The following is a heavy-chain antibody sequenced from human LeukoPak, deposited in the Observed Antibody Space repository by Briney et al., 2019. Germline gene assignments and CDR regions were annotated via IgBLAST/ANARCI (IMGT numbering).Heavy chain of an antibody. V-gene: IGHV5-51*01. J-gene: IGHJ4*02. CDR3: ARGEGSSWYDPYDH. Sequence: GGSLKISCQGSGSTFSRYWIGWVRQVPGKGLEWMGIIYPGDSETRNSPSFRGQVTMSVDKSISTAYLQWSSLKASDTAMYYCARGEGSSWYDPYDHWGQGTLVTVSS. CDR1: GSTFSRYW. D-gene: IGHD6-13*01. CDR2: IYPGDSET.